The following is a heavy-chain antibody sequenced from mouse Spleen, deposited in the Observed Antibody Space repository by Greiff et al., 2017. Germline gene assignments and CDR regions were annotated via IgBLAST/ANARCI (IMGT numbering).Heavy chain of an antibody. CDR2: ISYDGSN. CDR3: ARDLYSYYSSAWFAY. CDR1: GYSITSGYY. J-gene: IGHJ3*01. V-gene: IGHV3-6*01. D-gene: IGHD2-12*01. Sequence: EVQLVESGPGLVKPSQSLSLTCSVTGYSITSGYYWNWIRQFPGNKLEWMGYISYDGSNNYNPSLKNRISITRDTSKNQFFLKLNSVTTEDTATYYCARDLYSYYSSAWFAYWGQGTLVTVSA.